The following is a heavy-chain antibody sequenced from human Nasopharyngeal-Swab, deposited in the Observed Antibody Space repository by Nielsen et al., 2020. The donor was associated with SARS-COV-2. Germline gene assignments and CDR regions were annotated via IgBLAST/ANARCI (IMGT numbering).Heavy chain of an antibody. CDR3: AREGVTTFAGYYFDY. CDR2: INWNGGST. Sequence: GESLKISCAASGFTFDDYGMSWVRQAPGKGLEWVSGINWNGGSTGYADSVKGRFTISRDNAKNSLYLQMNSLRAEDTAVYYCAREGVTTFAGYYFDYWGQGTLVTVSS. CDR1: GFTFDDYG. D-gene: IGHD3-16*01. J-gene: IGHJ4*02. V-gene: IGHV3-20*04.